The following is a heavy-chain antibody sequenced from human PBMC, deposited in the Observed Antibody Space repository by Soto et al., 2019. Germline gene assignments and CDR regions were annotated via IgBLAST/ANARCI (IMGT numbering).Heavy chain of an antibody. V-gene: IGHV1-3*01. CDR1: GYPFTRYT. D-gene: IGHD3-10*01. CDR3: ARGVLIGSGIYYPTARSYYYYGMDV. Sequence: ASVKVSCKASGYPFTRYTIHWVRQAPGQRLEWMGWMNAGNGDKEHSQKFQGRVSTTTDTSASTAYMELSSLRSEDTAVYYCARGVLIGSGIYYPTARSYYYYGMDVWGQGTTVTVSS. CDR2: MNAGNGDK. J-gene: IGHJ6*02.